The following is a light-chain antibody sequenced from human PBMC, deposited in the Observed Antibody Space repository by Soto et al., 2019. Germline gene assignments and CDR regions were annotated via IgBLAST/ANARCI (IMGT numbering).Light chain of an antibody. J-gene: IGKJ1*01. CDR3: QQRYSSPPT. CDR1: QSISSY. CDR2: AAS. V-gene: IGKV1-39*01. Sequence: PMTQSPSSLSASVGARVTITCRASQSISSYLNWYHQKPGKAPKLLIFAASSLQSGVPSRFSGIRSGPDFTLTFRSLQPEDCETDYGQQRYSSPPTFGQGTKVDI.